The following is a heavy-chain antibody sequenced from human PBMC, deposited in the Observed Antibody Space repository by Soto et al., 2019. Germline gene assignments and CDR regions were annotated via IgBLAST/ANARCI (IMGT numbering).Heavy chain of an antibody. D-gene: IGHD1-26*01. Sequence: PSETLSLTCAVYGGSFNGYYWSWIRQPPGKGLEWIGEINHSGNTNYNVSLKSRVTISVDTSKNQFSLKLSSVTAADTAVYYCARVPLGGTYCYDYWGQGNVVTVSS. J-gene: IGHJ4*02. CDR1: GGSFNGYY. CDR3: ARVPLGGTYCYDY. V-gene: IGHV4-34*01. CDR2: INHSGNT.